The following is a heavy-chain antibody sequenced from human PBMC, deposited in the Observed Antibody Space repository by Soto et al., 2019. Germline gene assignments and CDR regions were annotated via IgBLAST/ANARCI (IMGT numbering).Heavy chain of an antibody. CDR3: ARDLWFGELSPVDY. CDR1: GYTFTSYD. V-gene: IGHV1-8*01. Sequence: ASVKVSCKASGYTFTSYDINWVRQATGQGLEWMGWMNPNSGNTGYAQKFQGRVTMTRNTSISTAYMELSSLRSEDTAVYYCARDLWFGELSPVDYWGQGTLVTVSS. CDR2: MNPNSGNT. J-gene: IGHJ4*02. D-gene: IGHD3-10*01.